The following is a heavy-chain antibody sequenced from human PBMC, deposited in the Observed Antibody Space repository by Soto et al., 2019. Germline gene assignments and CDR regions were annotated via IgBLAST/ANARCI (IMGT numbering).Heavy chain of an antibody. CDR2: IYHTVNT. Sequence: SETLSLTCSVSGVSIGSHFWCWIRQAPGKGPELVGYIYHTVNTKYNPALKSRVTISMDTSKNQLSLQLSSVTAADTAVYYCARLQYTVVTALDIWGQGTMVTVSS. V-gene: IGHV4-59*11. CDR1: GVSIGSHF. J-gene: IGHJ3*02. CDR3: ARLQYTVVTALDI. D-gene: IGHD2-15*01.